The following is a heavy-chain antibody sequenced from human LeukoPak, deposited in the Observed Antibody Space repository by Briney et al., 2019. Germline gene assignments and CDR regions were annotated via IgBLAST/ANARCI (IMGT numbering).Heavy chain of an antibody. CDR2: VSYDGGYQ. J-gene: IGHJ6*02. CDR1: GYTFFSYG. V-gene: IGHV3-30*18. Sequence: GGSLRLSCEASGYTFFSYGVHWVRQAPGKGLEWVGVVSYDGGYQHYADSVKGRFTMSKDNSKNTVYLQLNSLRAEDTAVYYCAKDRRMMSPHYGMDVWGQGTTVTVSS. D-gene: IGHD3-16*01. CDR3: AKDRRMMSPHYGMDV.